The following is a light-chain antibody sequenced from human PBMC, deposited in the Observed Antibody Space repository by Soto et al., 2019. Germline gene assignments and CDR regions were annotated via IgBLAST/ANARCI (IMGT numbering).Light chain of an antibody. CDR2: GAS. CDR1: QSVSSSY. J-gene: IGKJ3*01. V-gene: IGKV3-20*01. CDR3: QQYGSSPFT. Sequence: VLSQSPGTVSLSTGERATLSFRVSQSVSSSYLAWYQQKPGQAPRLLIYGASSRATGIPDRFSGSGSGTEFTLTIRRLEAGDFAVYFCQQYGSSPFTFGHGTKVDI.